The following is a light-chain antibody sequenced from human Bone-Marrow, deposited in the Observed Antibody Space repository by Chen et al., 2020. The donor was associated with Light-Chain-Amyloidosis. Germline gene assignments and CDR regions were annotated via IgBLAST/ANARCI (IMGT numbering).Light chain of an antibody. J-gene: IGKJ4*01. CDR2: GSS. V-gene: IGKV3-20*01. Sequence: EIVLTQSPGTLSLSPGEGANRSCRASQTISSNYLTWYQQKFGQAPRLLIYGSSSRATGIPDRFTGSGSGRDFTLTLNRLEPEDFAMYYCRQYGTSPLTFGGGTKVEIK. CDR3: RQYGTSPLT. CDR1: QTISSNY.